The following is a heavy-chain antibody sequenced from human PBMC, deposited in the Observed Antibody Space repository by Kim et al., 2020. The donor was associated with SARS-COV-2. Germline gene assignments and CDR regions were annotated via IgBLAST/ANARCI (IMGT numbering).Heavy chain of an antibody. Sequence: PGSVKGRFTISREDAKNSLYLQMSSLRAGDTAVYYCARGYSFWYGDYGMDVWGQGTTVTVSS. J-gene: IGHJ6*02. CDR3: ARGYSFWYGDYGMDV. D-gene: IGHD3-10*01. V-gene: IGHV3-13*01.